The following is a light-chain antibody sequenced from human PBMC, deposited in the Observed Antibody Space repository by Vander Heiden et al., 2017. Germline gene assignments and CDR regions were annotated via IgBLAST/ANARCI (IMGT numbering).Light chain of an antibody. CDR1: SSDVGGYNY. CDR3: TSYTSRTTWV. J-gene: IGLJ2*01. V-gene: IGLV2-14*03. CDR2: DVS. Sequence: QSAPTQPASVSGSPGQSITISCTGTSSDVGGYNYVSWYQQHPGKAPKVMIYDVSNRPSGVSNRFSGSKSGNTASLTISGLQAEDEADYYCTSYTSRTTWVFGGGTKLTVL.